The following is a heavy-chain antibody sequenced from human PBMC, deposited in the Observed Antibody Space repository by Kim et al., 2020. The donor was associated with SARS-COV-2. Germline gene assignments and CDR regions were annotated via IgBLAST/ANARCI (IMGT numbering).Heavy chain of an antibody. V-gene: IGHV3-21*01. Sequence: GGSLRLSCVASGFTFSSYSMNWVRQAPGKGLEWVSCISRSSGYIYHADSVKGRFTISRDNDRKSLYLQMDSLRAEDTAVYYCVRDPSYYYDSSAYSAFDYWGQGTLVTVSS. J-gene: IGHJ4*02. CDR2: ISRSSGYI. CDR3: VRDPSYYYDSSAYSAFDY. D-gene: IGHD3-22*01. CDR1: GFTFSSYS.